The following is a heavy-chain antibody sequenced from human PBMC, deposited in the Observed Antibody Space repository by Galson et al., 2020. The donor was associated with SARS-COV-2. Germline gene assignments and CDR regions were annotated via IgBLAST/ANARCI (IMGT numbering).Heavy chain of an antibody. V-gene: IGHV3-15*01. J-gene: IGHJ4*02. D-gene: IGHD3-16*02. CDR2: IKSKNDGGTT. CDR3: TTDALYDYVWGSYRIPDY. CDR1: GFTFSNAW. Sequence: GESLKISCAASGFTFSNAWMSWVRQAPGKGLEWVGRIKSKNDGGTTDYAAPVKGRFTISRDDSKNTLYLQMNSLKTEDTAVYYCTTDALYDYVWGSYRIPDYWGQGTLVTVSS.